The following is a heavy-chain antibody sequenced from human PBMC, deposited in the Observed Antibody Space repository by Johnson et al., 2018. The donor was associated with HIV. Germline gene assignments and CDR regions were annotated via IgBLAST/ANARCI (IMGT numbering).Heavy chain of an antibody. CDR3: ARDIIAVAGYDAFDI. Sequence: QVQLVESGGGLVQPGRSLRLSCAASGFTFSSYWMSWVRQAPGKGLEWVAVISYDGSNTYYADSVKGRFTISRDNSKNTLYLQMNSLRAEDTAVYYCARDIIAVAGYDAFDIWGQGTMVTVSS. J-gene: IGHJ3*02. V-gene: IGHV3-30-3*01. D-gene: IGHD6-19*01. CDR1: GFTFSSYW. CDR2: ISYDGSNT.